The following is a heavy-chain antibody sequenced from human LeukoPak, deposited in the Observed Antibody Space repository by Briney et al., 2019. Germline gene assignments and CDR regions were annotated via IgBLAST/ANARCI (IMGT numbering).Heavy chain of an antibody. CDR3: AKAAGRSYYYYYGMDV. J-gene: IGHJ6*02. V-gene: IGHV3-30*18. Sequence: PGGSLRLSCAASGFTFSSYGMHWVRQAPGKGLEWVAVISYDGSNKYYADSVKGRFTISRDNSKNTLYLQMNSLRAEDTAVYYCAKAAGRSYYYYYGMDVWGQGTTVPVSS. CDR1: GFTFSSYG. CDR2: ISYDGSNK. D-gene: IGHD6-19*01.